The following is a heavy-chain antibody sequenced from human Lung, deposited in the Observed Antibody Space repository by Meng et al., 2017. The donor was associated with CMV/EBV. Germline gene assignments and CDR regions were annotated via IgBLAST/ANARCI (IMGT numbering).Heavy chain of an antibody. Sequence: VPMQEVGAGLVKPSGTLSLTFAVSGGSISSSNWWRWVRRPRGKGLEWIGEIYHSGSTNYNPSLKSRVTISVDKSKNQFSLKLSSVPAADTAVYYCARVVTALWGYYFDYWGQGTLVTVSS. CDR2: IYHSGST. CDR3: ARVVTALWGYYFDY. J-gene: IGHJ4*02. V-gene: IGHV4-4*02. CDR1: GGSISSSNW. D-gene: IGHD2-21*02.